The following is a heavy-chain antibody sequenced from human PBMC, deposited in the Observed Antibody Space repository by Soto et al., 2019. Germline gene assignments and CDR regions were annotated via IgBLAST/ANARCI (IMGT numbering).Heavy chain of an antibody. CDR3: ARGYSSSPSVPATLDY. CDR1: GYTFTSYG. V-gene: IGHV1-18*01. Sequence: ASVKVSCKASGYTFTSYGISWVRQAPGQGLEWMGWISAYNGNTNYAQKLQGRVTMTTDTSTSTAYMELSSLRSEDTAVYYCARGYSSSPSVPATLDYWGQGTLVTVSS. J-gene: IGHJ4*02. CDR2: ISAYNGNT. D-gene: IGHD6-13*01.